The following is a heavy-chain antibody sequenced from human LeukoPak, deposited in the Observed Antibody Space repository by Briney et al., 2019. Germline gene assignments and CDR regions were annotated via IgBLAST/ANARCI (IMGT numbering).Heavy chain of an antibody. Sequence: GGSLRLSCAASGFTFSSYAMIWVRQAPAKGLEWVSAISGSGGSTYYADCVEGRFTISRDNSKNTLYLQMNSLRAEDTAVYYCAKPHDSSGYYPPHFDYWGQGTLVTVSS. V-gene: IGHV3-23*01. D-gene: IGHD3-22*01. CDR3: AKPHDSSGYYPPHFDY. CDR2: ISGSGGST. CDR1: GFTFSSYA. J-gene: IGHJ4*02.